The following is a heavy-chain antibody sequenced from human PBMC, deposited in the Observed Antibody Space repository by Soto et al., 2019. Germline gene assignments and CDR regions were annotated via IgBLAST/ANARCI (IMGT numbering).Heavy chain of an antibody. J-gene: IGHJ6*03. D-gene: IGHD5-18*01. V-gene: IGHV4-59*01. CDR2: IYYSGST. CDR3: ARVGGRRGYSYPPYGYYYMDV. CDR1: GGSISSYY. Sequence: SETLSLTCTVSGGSISSYYWSWIRQPPGKGLEWIGYIYYSGSTNYNPSLKSRVTISVDTSKNQFSLKLSSVTAADTAVYYCARVGGRRGYSYPPYGYYYMDVWGKGTTVTVSS.